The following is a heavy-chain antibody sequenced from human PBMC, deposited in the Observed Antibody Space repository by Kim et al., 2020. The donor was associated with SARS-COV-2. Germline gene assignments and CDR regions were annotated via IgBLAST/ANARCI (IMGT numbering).Heavy chain of an antibody. D-gene: IGHD3-3*01. CDR3: ASDKAEWLLYGYGMGV. Sequence: GGSLRLSCAASGFTFSGFTMNWVRQAPGKGLVWVSSISSGSSYIHYADSLKGRFTISRDNAKNSLYLQMNSLRAEDTAVYYCASDKAEWLLYGYGMGVWGQGATVTLSS. J-gene: IGHJ6*02. CDR1: GFTFSGFT. CDR2: ISSGSSYI. V-gene: IGHV3-21*01.